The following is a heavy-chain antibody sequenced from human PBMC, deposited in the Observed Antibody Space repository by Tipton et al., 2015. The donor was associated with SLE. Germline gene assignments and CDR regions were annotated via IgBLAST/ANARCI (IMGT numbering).Heavy chain of an antibody. CDR1: GGSIRSATSY. CDR2: IYTSANI. Sequence: TLSLTCTVSGGSIRSATSYWRWIRQPAGKGLEWIGHIYTSANINYNPSLKSRVTISVDTSKNQFSLKLSAVTAADTAVYYCARSGGEPYYYVSSGFYPDWGQGTLVTVSS. D-gene: IGHD3-22*01. J-gene: IGHJ3*01. V-gene: IGHV4-61*09. CDR3: ARSGGEPYYYVSSGFYPD.